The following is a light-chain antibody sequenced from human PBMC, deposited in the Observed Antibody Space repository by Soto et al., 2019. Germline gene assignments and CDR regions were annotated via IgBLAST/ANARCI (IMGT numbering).Light chain of an antibody. V-gene: IGLV6-57*02. Sequence: NFMLIQPHSVSESPGKTVTISCAGSSGNFASDYVQWYQQRPGSAPINVIFEDSQRPSGVPDRFSGSIDSSSNSASLTISRLTTEDAADYYCQSVDGKYVVFGGGTKLTVL. CDR1: SGNFASDY. CDR2: EDS. J-gene: IGLJ2*01. CDR3: QSVDGKYVV.